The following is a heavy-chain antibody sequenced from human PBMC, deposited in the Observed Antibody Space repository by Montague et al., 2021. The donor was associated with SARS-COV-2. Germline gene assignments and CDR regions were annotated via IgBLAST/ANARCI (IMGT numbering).Heavy chain of an antibody. CDR2: MNFTGKT. Sequence: SETLSLTCTVSGGSISNYYWSWIRQPAGKGLEWIGRMNFTGKTNFSPFFSSRLTMSADTSKNQFSLKLTSVTTADTAIYFCARDRFDFGAGRQGTIDFWGQGTLVTVSS. V-gene: IGHV4-4*07. J-gene: IGHJ4*02. D-gene: IGHD3-10*01. CDR3: ARDRFDFGAGRQGTIDF. CDR1: GGSISNYY.